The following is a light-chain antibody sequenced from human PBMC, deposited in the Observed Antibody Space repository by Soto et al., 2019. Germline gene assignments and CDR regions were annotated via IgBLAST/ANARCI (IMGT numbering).Light chain of an antibody. V-gene: IGKV3-20*01. Sequence: EIVLTQSPGTLSLSPGERATLSCRASQSVSSNYLAWYQQKPGQAPKVLIYRASSRATGIPDRFSGSGSGTDFTLTISRLEPEDFAVYYCQQYGSSAWTFGQGTKVDI. CDR3: QQYGSSAWT. CDR2: RAS. J-gene: IGKJ1*01. CDR1: QSVSSNY.